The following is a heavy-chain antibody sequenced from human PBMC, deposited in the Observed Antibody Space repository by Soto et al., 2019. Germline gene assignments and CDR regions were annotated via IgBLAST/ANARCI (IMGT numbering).Heavy chain of an antibody. D-gene: IGHD5-12*01. J-gene: IGHJ4*02. CDR3: ALTNVDIVATINFDY. Sequence: QVTLKESGPVLVKPTETLTLTCTVSGFSLSNARMGVSWIRQPPGKALEWLAHIFSNDDKSYSTSLKSRLTDSKDTSKSQVVLTMTNMDPVDTATYYCALTNVDIVATINFDYRGQGTLVTVSS. V-gene: IGHV2-26*01. CDR1: GFSLSNARMG. CDR2: IFSNDDK.